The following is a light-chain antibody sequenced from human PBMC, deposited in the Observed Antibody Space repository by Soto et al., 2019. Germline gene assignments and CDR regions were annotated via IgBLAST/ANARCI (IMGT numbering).Light chain of an antibody. Sequence: QSALTQPASVSGSPGQSITICCSGTSSDIGDYDYVSWYQQHPGKAPKLLISEVSNRPSGVSNRFSGSKSGNTASLTISGLQAEDEADYYCNSYASGNARVFGTGTKVTVL. CDR3: NSYASGNARV. J-gene: IGLJ1*01. CDR1: SSDIGDYDY. V-gene: IGLV2-14*01. CDR2: EVS.